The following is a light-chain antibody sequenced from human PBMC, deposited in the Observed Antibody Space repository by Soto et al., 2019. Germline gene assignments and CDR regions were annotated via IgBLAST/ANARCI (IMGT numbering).Light chain of an antibody. V-gene: IGKV1-27*01. CDR1: QGSSKY. J-gene: IGKJ1*01. CDR2: AAS. Sequence: DIQMTQSPSSLSASVGDRVTITCRASQGSSKYLAWYQQKPGKVPKLLIYAASTLQSGVPYRFSGSGSGTDFTLTISSLQPEDVATYYCPKSNRAPRTFGQWTKVEIK. CDR3: PKSNRAPRT.